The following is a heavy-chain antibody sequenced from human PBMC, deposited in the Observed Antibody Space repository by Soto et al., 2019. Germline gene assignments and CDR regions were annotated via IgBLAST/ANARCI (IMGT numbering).Heavy chain of an antibody. CDR3: ARTPGGGGYNWANWFDP. V-gene: IGHV4-61*01. J-gene: IGHJ5*02. Sequence: SETLSLTCTVSGGSVSSGSYYWSWIRQPPGEGLEWIGYIYYSGSTSYNPSLKSRVTMSVDTSKNQFSLKLNSVTAADTATYYSARTPGGGGYNWANWFDPWGQGTLVTVSS. CDR2: IYYSGST. D-gene: IGHD5-12*01. CDR1: GGSVSSGSYY.